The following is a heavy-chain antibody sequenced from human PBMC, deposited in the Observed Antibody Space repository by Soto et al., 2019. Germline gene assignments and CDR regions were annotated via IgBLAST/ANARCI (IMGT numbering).Heavy chain of an antibody. CDR2: ISGSGGTT. CDR3: AKEAIRVYDSTAFDY. V-gene: IGHV3-23*01. D-gene: IGHD3-22*01. J-gene: IGHJ4*02. Sequence: EVHLLDSGGGLVQPGGSLTLSCVASGFIFDTYAMSWVRQAPGKGLEWVSAISGSGGTTYYADSVKGRLTISRDNSKNSLYLQMNSLRAEDTALYYCAKEAIRVYDSTAFDYWGQGTLVTVSS. CDR1: GFIFDTYA.